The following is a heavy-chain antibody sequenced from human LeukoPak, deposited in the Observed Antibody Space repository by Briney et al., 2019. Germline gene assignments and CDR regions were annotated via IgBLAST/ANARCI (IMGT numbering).Heavy chain of an antibody. CDR3: ARDRAWNYFDY. Sequence: GGSLRLSCAPSGFTFSRHGMYWVRQAPGKGLEWVAIISNDGSRKYYAHSVEGRFTISRDNSKNTLYLQMDSLRAEDMAVYYCARDRAWNYFDYWGQGTLVTVSS. D-gene: IGHD3-3*01. J-gene: IGHJ4*02. CDR2: ISNDGSRK. CDR1: GFTFSRHG. V-gene: IGHV3-30*03.